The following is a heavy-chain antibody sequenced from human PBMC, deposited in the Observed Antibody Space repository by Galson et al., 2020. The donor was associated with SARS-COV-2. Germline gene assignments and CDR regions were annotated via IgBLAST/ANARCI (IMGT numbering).Heavy chain of an antibody. Sequence: GGSLSLSCAASGFTFSSYAMSWVRQAPGKGLEWVSAISGSGGSTYYADSVKGRFTISRDNSKNTLYLQMNSLRAEDTAVYYCAKPWGYSSGWFYFDYWGQGTLVTVSS. CDR1: GFTFSSYA. J-gene: IGHJ4*02. CDR2: ISGSGGST. D-gene: IGHD6-19*01. V-gene: IGHV3-23*01. CDR3: AKPWGYSSGWFYFDY.